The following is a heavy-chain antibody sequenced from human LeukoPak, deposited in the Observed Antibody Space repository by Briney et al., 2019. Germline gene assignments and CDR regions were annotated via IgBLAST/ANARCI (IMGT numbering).Heavy chain of an antibody. D-gene: IGHD2-2*01. CDR3: AKAHCSSTSCSTDY. V-gene: IGHV3-23*01. CDR1: GFTFSSYA. Sequence: PGGSLRLSCAASGFTFSSYAMSWVRQAPGKGLEWVSAISGSGGSTYYADSVKGRFTISRDNSKNTLYLQMNSLRAEDTAVYYGAKAHCSSTSCSTDYWGQGTLVTVSS. J-gene: IGHJ4*02. CDR2: ISGSGGST.